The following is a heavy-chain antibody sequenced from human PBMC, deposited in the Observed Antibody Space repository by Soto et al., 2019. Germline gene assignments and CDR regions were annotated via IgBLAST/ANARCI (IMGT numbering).Heavy chain of an antibody. D-gene: IGHD6-13*01. CDR1: GFTFSSYS. CDR3: ARDPYPIAPSSRPRNNWFDP. J-gene: IGHJ5*02. V-gene: IGHV3-48*02. CDR2: ISSSSSTI. Sequence: EVQLVESGGGLVQPGGSLRLSCAASGFTFSSYSMNWVRQAPGKGLEWVSYISSSSSTIYYADSVKGRFTISRDNVKNSLYLQMNSLRDEDTAVYYCARDPYPIAPSSRPRNNWFDPWGQGTLVTVSS.